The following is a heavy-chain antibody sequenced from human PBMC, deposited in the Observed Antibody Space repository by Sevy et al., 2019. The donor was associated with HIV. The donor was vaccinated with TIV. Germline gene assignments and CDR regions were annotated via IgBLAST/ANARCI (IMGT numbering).Heavy chain of an antibody. Sequence: SETLSLTCTVSGGSISSYYWSWIRQPPGKGLEWIGYIYYSGSTNYNPSLKSRVTISVDTSKNQFSLKLSSVTAADTAVYYCASARRDGYKYFDYWGQRTLVTVSS. D-gene: IGHD5-12*01. CDR3: ASARRDGYKYFDY. CDR2: IYYSGST. J-gene: IGHJ4*02. V-gene: IGHV4-59*01. CDR1: GGSISSYY.